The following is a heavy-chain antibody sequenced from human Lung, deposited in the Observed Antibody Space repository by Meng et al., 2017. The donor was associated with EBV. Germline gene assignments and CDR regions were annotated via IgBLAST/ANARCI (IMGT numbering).Heavy chain of an antibody. D-gene: IGHD4-23*01. CDR2: IKSKTDGGTT. J-gene: IGHJ4*02. CDR3: TRWSYGGTAY. Sequence: AASGFTFSNAWMNWVRQAPGKGLEWVGRIKSKTDGGTTDYAAPVKGRFTISRDDSKNMLYLQMNSLKSGDTAVYYCTRWSYGGTAYWGQGTLVTVS. CDR1: GFTFSNAW. V-gene: IGHV3-15*01.